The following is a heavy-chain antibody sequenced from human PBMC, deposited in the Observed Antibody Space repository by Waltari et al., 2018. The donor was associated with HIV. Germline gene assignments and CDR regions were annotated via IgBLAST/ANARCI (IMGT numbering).Heavy chain of an antibody. D-gene: IGHD2-15*01. CDR3: ARGGCSGGTCYSKSFDL. CDR1: GGTFSSYT. J-gene: IGHJ3*01. Sequence: QVQLVQSGAEMKMSGSSVKVSCKASGGTFSSYTISWVRQAPGQGLEWMGGIIPKFGTVKYEQKFQGRVTMTADESTSTVYLELTSLRSDDTAVYYCARGGCSGGTCYSKSFDLWGQGTLVTVSS. CDR2: IIPKFGTV. V-gene: IGHV1-69*01.